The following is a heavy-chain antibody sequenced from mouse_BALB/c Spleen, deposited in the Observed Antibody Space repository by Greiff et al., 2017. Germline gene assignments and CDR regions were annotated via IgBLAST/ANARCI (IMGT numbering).Heavy chain of an antibody. Sequence: VQLQESGAELVRPGSSVKISCKASGYAFSSYWMNWVKQRPGQGLEWIGQIYPGDGDTNYNGKFKGKATLTADKSSSTAYMQLSSLTSEDSAVYFCAAYYGNLYYAMDYWGQGTSVTVSS. CDR1: GYAFSSYW. CDR2: IYPGDGDT. CDR3: AAYYGNLYYAMDY. J-gene: IGHJ4*01. V-gene: IGHV1-80*01. D-gene: IGHD2-10*01.